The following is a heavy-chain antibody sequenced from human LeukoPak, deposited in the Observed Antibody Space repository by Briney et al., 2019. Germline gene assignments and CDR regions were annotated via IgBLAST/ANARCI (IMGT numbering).Heavy chain of an antibody. CDR2: IYTSGST. CDR1: GGYISGYY. CDR3: ARLMTGTTTAFDI. Sequence: SETLSLTCTVSGGYISGYYWSWIRQPAGKGLEWVGRIYTSGSTHYNPSLKSRGTMSVDTSKNQFSLNLSSVTAADTAVYYCARLMTGTTTAFDIWGQGTMVTVSS. J-gene: IGHJ3*02. D-gene: IGHD1-7*01. V-gene: IGHV4-4*07.